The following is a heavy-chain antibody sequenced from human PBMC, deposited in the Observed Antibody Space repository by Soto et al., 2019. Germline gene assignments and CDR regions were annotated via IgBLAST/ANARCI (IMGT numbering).Heavy chain of an antibody. CDR1: GFTFSSYG. Sequence: GGSLRLSCAASGFTFSSYGMHWVRQAPGKGLEWVAVIWYDGSNKYYADSVKGRFTISRDNSKNTLYLQMNSLRAEDTAVYYCARDHTEPGPTLDGGYYTPDYWGQGTLVTVSS. V-gene: IGHV3-33*01. CDR3: ARDHTEPGPTLDGGYYTPDY. J-gene: IGHJ4*02. CDR2: IWYDGSNK. D-gene: IGHD3-3*01.